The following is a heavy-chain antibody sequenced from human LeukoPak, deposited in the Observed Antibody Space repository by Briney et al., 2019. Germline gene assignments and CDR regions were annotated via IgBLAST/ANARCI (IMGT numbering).Heavy chain of an antibody. V-gene: IGHV3-48*03. D-gene: IGHD2/OR15-2a*01. Sequence: GGSLRLSCAASGFTFSSYEMNWVRQAPGKGLEWVSYISSGGTTIYYADSVKGRFTISRDNSKNTVHLQMNNLRAEDTAMYFCARRLYIVRGAFDIWGQGTMVTVSS. J-gene: IGHJ3*02. CDR2: ISSGGTTI. CDR1: GFTFSSYE. CDR3: ARRLYIVRGAFDI.